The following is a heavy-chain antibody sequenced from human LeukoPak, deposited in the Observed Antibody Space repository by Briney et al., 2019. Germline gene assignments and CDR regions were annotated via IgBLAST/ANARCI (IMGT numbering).Heavy chain of an antibody. D-gene: IGHD2-2*01. CDR3: ARDRYCSSTSCPRRGYNWFDP. J-gene: IGHJ5*02. Sequence: ASVKVSCKASGYTFTGYYMHWVRQAPGQGLEWMGWINPNSGGTNYAQKFQGRVTMTRDTSISTPYMELSRLRSDDTAVYYCARDRYCSSTSCPRRGYNWFDPWGQGTLVTVSS. CDR1: GYTFTGYY. V-gene: IGHV1-2*02. CDR2: INPNSGGT.